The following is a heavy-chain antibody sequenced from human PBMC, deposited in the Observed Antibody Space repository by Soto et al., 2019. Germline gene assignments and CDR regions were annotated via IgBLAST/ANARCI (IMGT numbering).Heavy chain of an antibody. J-gene: IGHJ6*02. Sequence: QAQLVQSGAEVKKPGASVKVSCKAYDDTFTYYVISWVRQAPGQGLEWMGRISAYNGNTNYAEKLQGRVTMTTDTSPDTVYMDLRSSTSDDTAVYYCARAGAWSGDRDSTLYFRFGMDVWGQGTTVTASS. V-gene: IGHV1-18*04. CDR1: DDTFTYYV. D-gene: IGHD1-26*01. CDR2: ISAYNGNT. CDR3: ARAGAWSGDRDSTLYFRFGMDV.